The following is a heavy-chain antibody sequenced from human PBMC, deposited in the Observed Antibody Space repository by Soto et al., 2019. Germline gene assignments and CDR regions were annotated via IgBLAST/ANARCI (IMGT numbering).Heavy chain of an antibody. V-gene: IGHV4-31*03. D-gene: IGHD2-15*01. Sequence: QVQLQESGPGLVKPSQTLSLTCTVSGGSISSGGYYWSWIRQQSGKGLEWIGYIYYRGSTYYNPSLKSRVTLSVDTSKNQFSLQLGSVTAADTAVYYCARVKDSEYYSYYMDVWGKGTTVTVSS. CDR3: ARVKDSEYYSYYMDV. J-gene: IGHJ6*03. CDR1: GGSISSGGYY. CDR2: IYYRGST.